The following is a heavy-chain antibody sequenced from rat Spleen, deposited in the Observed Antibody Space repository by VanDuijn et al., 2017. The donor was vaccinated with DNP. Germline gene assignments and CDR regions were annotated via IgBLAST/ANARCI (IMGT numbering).Heavy chain of an antibody. V-gene: IGHV2S8*01. CDR3: ADSSHYSPFAY. J-gene: IGHJ3*01. D-gene: IGHD3-5*01. Sequence: QVQLKESGPGLVQPSQTLSLTCTVSGFSLTSYGVSWVHQPPGKGLEWIAAITSGGSTHYNSVFKSRLGIRRDTSKSQVFLKMNSLQTEDTAIYFCADSSHYSPFAYWGQGTLVTVSS. CDR1: GFSLTSYG. CDR2: ITSGGST.